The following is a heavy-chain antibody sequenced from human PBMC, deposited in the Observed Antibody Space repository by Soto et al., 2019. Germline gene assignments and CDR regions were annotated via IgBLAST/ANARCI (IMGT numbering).Heavy chain of an antibody. CDR3: AKDRDSSGWYYALFDY. Sequence: PGGSLRLSCAASGFTFSSYAMGWVRQAPGKGLEWVSATSGSGGSTYYADSVKGRFTISRDNSKNTLYLQMNSLRAEDTAVYYCAKDRDSSGWYYALFDYWGQGTLVTVSS. CDR1: GFTFSSYA. V-gene: IGHV3-23*01. D-gene: IGHD6-19*01. CDR2: TSGSGGST. J-gene: IGHJ4*02.